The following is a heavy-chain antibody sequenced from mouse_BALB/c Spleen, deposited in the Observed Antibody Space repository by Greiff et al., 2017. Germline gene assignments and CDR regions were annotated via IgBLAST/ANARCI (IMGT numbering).Heavy chain of an antibody. CDR1: GYSITSGYY. Sequence: EVKLEESGPGLVKPSQSLSLTCSVTGYSITSGYYWNWIRQFPGNKLEWMGYISYDGSNNYNPSLKNRISITRDTSKNQFFLKLNSVTTEDTATYYCARGLLRDAMDYWGQGTSVTVSS. CDR2: ISYDGSN. V-gene: IGHV3-6*02. D-gene: IGHD2-10*01. J-gene: IGHJ4*01. CDR3: ARGLLRDAMDY.